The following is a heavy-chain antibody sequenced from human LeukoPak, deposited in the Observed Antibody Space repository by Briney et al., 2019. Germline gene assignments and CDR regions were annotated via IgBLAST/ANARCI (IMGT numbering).Heavy chain of an antibody. CDR1: GGSFSGYY. Sequence: SETLSLTCAVYGGSFSGYYWSWIRQPAGKGLESIGHISTSGSTNYNPSLKSRVTMSVDTSKNQFSLKLSSVTAADTAVYYCARVRYSDSSVLTRKRSYYFDYWGQGTLVTISS. V-gene: IGHV4-59*10. D-gene: IGHD3-22*01. CDR2: ISTSGST. J-gene: IGHJ4*02. CDR3: ARVRYSDSSVLTRKRSYYFDY.